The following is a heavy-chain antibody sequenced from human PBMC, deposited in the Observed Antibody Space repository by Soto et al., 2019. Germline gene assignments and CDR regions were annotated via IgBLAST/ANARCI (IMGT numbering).Heavy chain of an antibody. V-gene: IGHV1-2*02. CDR2: INPNSGGT. CDR3: ARAQDWNYGWFDP. J-gene: IGHJ5*02. Sequence: ASVKVSCKASGYTFTGYYMHWVRQAPGQGLEWMGWINPNSGGTNYAQKFQGRVTMTRDTSISTAYMELSRLRSDDTAVYYCARAQDWNYGWFDPWGQGTLVTVSS. CDR1: GYTFTGYY. D-gene: IGHD1-7*01.